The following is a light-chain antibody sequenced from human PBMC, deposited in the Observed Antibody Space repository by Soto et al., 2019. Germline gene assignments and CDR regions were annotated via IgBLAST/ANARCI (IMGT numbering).Light chain of an antibody. CDR1: QSFSNY. CDR3: QQTYTIPWT. V-gene: IGKV1-39*01. J-gene: IGKJ1*01. CDR2: SAT. Sequence: DIQMIQSPSSVSASVGDRVTITCRTSQSFSNYLAWYQHRPGKAPKLLIYSATVLQSGVPSRFSGSGSGTDFTLTISRLQPEDSATYYCQQTYTIPWTFGQGTRVEIK.